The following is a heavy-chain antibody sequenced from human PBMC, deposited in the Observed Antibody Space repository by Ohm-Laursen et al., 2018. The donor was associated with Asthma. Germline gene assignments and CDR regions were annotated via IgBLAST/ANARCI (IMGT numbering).Heavy chain of an antibody. Sequence: ASVKVSCKVSGYTFTGYYMHWVRQAPGQGLEWMGRINPNSGGTNYAQKFQGRVTMTRDTSISTAYMELSRLRSDDTAVYYCARGGHGSSYYYYGMDVWGQGTTVTVSS. D-gene: IGHD6-13*01. J-gene: IGHJ6*02. V-gene: IGHV1-2*06. CDR3: ARGGHGSSYYYYGMDV. CDR1: GYTFTGYY. CDR2: INPNSGGT.